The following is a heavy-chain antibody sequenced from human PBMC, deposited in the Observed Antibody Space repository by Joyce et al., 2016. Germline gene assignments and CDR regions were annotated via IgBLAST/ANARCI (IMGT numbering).Heavy chain of an antibody. D-gene: IGHD4-17*01. V-gene: IGHV1-3*05. CDR3: TRALPHGDGDKKATDF. J-gene: IGHJ4*02. CDR2: IHAGNGDT. CDR1: GYTFTCYA. Sequence: QVLLVQSGTAQKEPGASMTVSCKTSGYTFTCYAINWVRQAPGQGREWMGRIHAGNGDTMDSQKVHDRASISRDTSASTVILEVRGLVSADTATYYCTRALPHGDGDKKATDFWGQGTLVTVSS.